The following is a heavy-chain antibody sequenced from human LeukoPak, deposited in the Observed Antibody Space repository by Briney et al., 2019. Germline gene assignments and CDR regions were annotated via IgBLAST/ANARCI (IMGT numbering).Heavy chain of an antibody. CDR3: ATLYSSGYYSYYYMDV. Sequence: ASVKVSCKASGYTFTSYGISWVRQAPGQGLEWMGWISAYNGNTNYAQELQGRVTMTTDTSTSTAYMELRSLRSDDTAVYYCATLYSSGYYSYYYMDVWGKGTTVTVSS. CDR2: ISAYNGNT. CDR1: GYTFTSYG. V-gene: IGHV1-18*01. J-gene: IGHJ6*03. D-gene: IGHD3-22*01.